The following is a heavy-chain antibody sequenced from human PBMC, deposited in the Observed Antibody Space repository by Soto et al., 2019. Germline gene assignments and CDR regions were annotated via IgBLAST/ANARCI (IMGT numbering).Heavy chain of an antibody. Sequence: QVQLVQSGAEVKKPGASVKVSCKASGYTFTAHGISWVLQAPGRGLEWMGWVSGDNSHTNYAQSLQDRVTMTTDISTNTAYMELRSLRSDDTAVYYCARDLGYCRSGTCYREWFDPWGQGTLVTVSS. V-gene: IGHV1-18*01. J-gene: IGHJ5*02. CDR1: GYTFTAHG. D-gene: IGHD2-2*01. CDR2: VSGDNSHT. CDR3: ARDLGYCRSGTCYREWFDP.